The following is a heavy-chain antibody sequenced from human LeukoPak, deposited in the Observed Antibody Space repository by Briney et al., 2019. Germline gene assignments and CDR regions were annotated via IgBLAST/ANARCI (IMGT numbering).Heavy chain of an antibody. D-gene: IGHD2-21*02. CDR2: IYYSGST. Sequence: PSETLSLTCTVSGGSISSYYWSWIRQPPGKGLEWIGYIYYSGSTNYNPSLKSRVTISVDTSKNQFSLKLSSVTAADTAVYYCARQAPYCGGDCYSDYWGQGTLVTVSS. CDR3: ARQAPYCGGDCYSDY. CDR1: GGSISSYY. J-gene: IGHJ4*02. V-gene: IGHV4-59*08.